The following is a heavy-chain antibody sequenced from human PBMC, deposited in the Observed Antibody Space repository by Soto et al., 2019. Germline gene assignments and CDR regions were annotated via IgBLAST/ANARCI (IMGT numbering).Heavy chain of an antibody. V-gene: IGHV6-1*01. CDR2: TYYRSKWYN. J-gene: IGHJ6*02. Sequence: PSQTLSLTCAISGDSVSSNSAAWNWIRQSPSRGLEWLGRTYYRSKWYNDYAVSVKSRITINPDTSKNQFSLKLSSVTAADTAVYYCARDYGDTATRYYGMDVWGQGTTVTVSS. CDR3: ARDYGDTATRYYGMDV. CDR1: GDSVSSNSAA. D-gene: IGHD4-17*01.